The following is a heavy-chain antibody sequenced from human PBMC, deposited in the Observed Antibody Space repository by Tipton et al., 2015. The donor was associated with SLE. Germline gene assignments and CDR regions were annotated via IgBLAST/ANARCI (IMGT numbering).Heavy chain of an antibody. D-gene: IGHD3-22*01. CDR3: AGEEYYYDSSGRKGAAFDI. J-gene: IGHJ3*02. CDR1: GGSISSSSYY. CDR2: IYYSGST. Sequence: TLSLTCTVSGGSISSSSYYWGWIRQPPGKGLEWIGSIYYSGSTYYNPSLKSRVTISVDTSKNQFPLKLSSVTAADTAVYYCAGEEYYYDSSGRKGAAFDIWGQGTMVTVSS. V-gene: IGHV4-39*06.